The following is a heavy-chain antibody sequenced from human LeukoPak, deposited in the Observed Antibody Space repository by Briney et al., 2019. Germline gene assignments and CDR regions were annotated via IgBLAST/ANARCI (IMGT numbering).Heavy chain of an antibody. CDR1: GGSISSSSYY. V-gene: IGHV4-39*01. CDR2: IYYSGST. CDR3: ARQECYYYYYMDV. Sequence: SETLSLTCTVSGGSISSSSYYWGWIRQPPGKGLEWIGSIYYSGSTYYNPSLKSRVTISVDTSKNQFSLKLSSVTAADTAVYYCARQECYYYYYMDVWGKGTTVTISS. J-gene: IGHJ6*03.